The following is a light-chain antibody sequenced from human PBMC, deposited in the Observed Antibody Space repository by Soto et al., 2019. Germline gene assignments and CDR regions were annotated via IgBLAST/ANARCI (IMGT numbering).Light chain of an antibody. J-gene: IGLJ2*01. CDR2: VVS. CDR3: SSYISSSTVV. V-gene: IGLV2-14*01. CDR1: SSDVGGYNY. Sequence: QSVLTQPASVSGSPGQSITISCTGTSSDVGGYNYVSWYQQHPGKAPKLMIYVVSNRPSGVSNRFSGSKSGNTASLTISGLQAEDEADYYCSSYISSSTVVFGGGTKLTVL.